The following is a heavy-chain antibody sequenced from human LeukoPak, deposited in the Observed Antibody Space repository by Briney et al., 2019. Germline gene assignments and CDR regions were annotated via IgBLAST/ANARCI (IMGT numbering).Heavy chain of an antibody. D-gene: IGHD3-22*01. CDR1: GFTFDDYA. V-gene: IGHV3-9*01. CDR2: ISWNSGSI. J-gene: IGHJ4*02. CDR3: AKGDDSSGYYYSDY. Sequence: GGSLRLSCAASGFTFDDYAMHWVRRAPGKGLEWVSGISWNSGSIGYADSVKGRFTISRDNAKNSLYLQMNSLRAEDTAFYYCAKGDDSSGYYYSDYWGQGTLVTVSS.